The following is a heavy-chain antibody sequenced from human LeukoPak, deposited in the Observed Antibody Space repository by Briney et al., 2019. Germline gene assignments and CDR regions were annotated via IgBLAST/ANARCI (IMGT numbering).Heavy chain of an antibody. Sequence: PGGSLRLSCVDSGFTFSSYALAWVRQAPGKGLEWVSAISGSGGSTYYADSVKGRFTISRDNSKNTLYLQMNSLRAEDTAVYYCAKATLYSSSWYGYYFDYWGQGTLVTVSS. V-gene: IGHV3-23*01. D-gene: IGHD6-13*01. J-gene: IGHJ4*02. CDR2: ISGSGGST. CDR1: GFTFSSYA. CDR3: AKATLYSSSWYGYYFDY.